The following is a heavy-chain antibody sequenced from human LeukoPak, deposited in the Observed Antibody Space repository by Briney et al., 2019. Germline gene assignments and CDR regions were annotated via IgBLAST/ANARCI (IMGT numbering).Heavy chain of an antibody. J-gene: IGHJ4*02. CDR1: GYTFSNYD. CDR3: ARAVVRGVTPPGY. Sequence: GASVKVSCKSSGYTFSNYDINWVRQATGQGLEWMGWMNPNSGNTGYAQKFQGRVTMTRNTSISTAYMELSSLRSEDTAVYYCARAVVRGVTPPGYWGQGTLVTVSS. CDR2: MNPNSGNT. V-gene: IGHV1-8*01. D-gene: IGHD3-10*01.